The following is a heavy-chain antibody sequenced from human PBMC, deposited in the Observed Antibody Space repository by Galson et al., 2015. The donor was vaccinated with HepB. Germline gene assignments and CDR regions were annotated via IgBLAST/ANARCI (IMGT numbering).Heavy chain of an antibody. CDR2: IIPIFGTA. J-gene: IGHJ4*02. Sequence: SVKVSCKASGGTFSSYAISWVRQAPGQGLEWMGGIIPIFGTANYAQKFQGRVTITADESTSTAYMELSSLRSEGTAVYYCARVAMITFGGVIVTRRGYFDYWGQGTLVTVSS. CDR1: GGTFSSYA. D-gene: IGHD3-16*02. CDR3: ARVAMITFGGVIVTRRGYFDY. V-gene: IGHV1-69*13.